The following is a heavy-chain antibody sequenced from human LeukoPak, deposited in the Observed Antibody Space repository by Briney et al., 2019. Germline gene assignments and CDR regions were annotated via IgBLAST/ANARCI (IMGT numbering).Heavy chain of an antibody. Sequence: ASVKVSCKVSGYTLTELSMHWVRQAPGKGLEWMGGFDPEDGETIYAQKFQGRVTMTEDTSTDTAYMELSSLRSEDTAVYYCAANRPIYCSSTSCPFDYWGQGTLVTVSS. CDR3: AANRPIYCSSTSCPFDY. CDR1: GYTLTELS. CDR2: FDPEDGET. D-gene: IGHD2-2*01. V-gene: IGHV1-24*01. J-gene: IGHJ4*02.